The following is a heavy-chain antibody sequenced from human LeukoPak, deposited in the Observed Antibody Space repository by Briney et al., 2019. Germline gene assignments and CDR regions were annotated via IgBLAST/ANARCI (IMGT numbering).Heavy chain of an antibody. CDR1: GFAFNKYG. Sequence: ASVKVSCKASGFAFNKYGFSWVRQAPGQGPEWLGWISAYDGRTNYAQNLQGRLPLTTDTSTTTAYMELRSLTSDDTAVYYCARDPSNTVGRNIYFDYWGQGTLVTVSS. CDR3: ARDPSNTVGRNIYFDY. J-gene: IGHJ4*02. V-gene: IGHV1-18*01. D-gene: IGHD1-14*01. CDR2: ISAYDGRT.